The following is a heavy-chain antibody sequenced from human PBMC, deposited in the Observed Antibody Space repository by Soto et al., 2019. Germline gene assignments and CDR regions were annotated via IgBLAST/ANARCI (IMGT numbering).Heavy chain of an antibody. D-gene: IGHD3-10*01. CDR3: ARHLYYYGSGSPTDNWFDP. CDR2: IYYSGST. CDR1: GGSISSYY. J-gene: IGHJ5*02. V-gene: IGHV4-59*01. Sequence: PSETLSLTCTVSGGSISSYYWSWIRQPPGKGLEWIGYIYYSGSTNYNPSLKSRVTISVDTSKNQFSLKLSSVTAADTAVYFCARHLYYYGSGSPTDNWFDPWGQGTLVTVS.